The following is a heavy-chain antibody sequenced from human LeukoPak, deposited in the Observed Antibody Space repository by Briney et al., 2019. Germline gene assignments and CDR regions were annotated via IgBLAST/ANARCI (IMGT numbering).Heavy chain of an antibody. V-gene: IGHV4-31*03. CDR2: IYYSGST. D-gene: IGHD5-18*01. CDR1: GGSISSGGYY. J-gene: IGHJ4*02. CDR3: ARDRIGPGGIQLIYFGY. Sequence: PSETLSLTCTVSGGSISSGGYYWSWIRQHPGKGLEWIGYIYYSGSTYYNPSLKSRVTISVDTSKNQFSLKLSSVTAADTAVYYCARDRIGPGGIQLIYFGYWGQGTLVTVSS.